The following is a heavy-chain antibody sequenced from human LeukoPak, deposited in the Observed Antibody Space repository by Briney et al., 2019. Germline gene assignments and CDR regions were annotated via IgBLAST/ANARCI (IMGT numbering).Heavy chain of an antibody. Sequence: RTSETLSLTCTVSGGSISSYYWSWIRQPPGKGLEWIGYIYYSGSTNYTPSLKSRVTILVDTSKNQFSLKLSSVTAADTAVYYCARSLAVTSPFDYWGQGTLVTVSS. CDR1: GGSISSYY. V-gene: IGHV4-59*01. J-gene: IGHJ4*02. CDR2: IYYSGST. D-gene: IGHD4-17*01. CDR3: ARSLAVTSPFDY.